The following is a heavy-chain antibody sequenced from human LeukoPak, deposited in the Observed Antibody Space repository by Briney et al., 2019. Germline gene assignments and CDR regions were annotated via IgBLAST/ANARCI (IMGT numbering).Heavy chain of an antibody. J-gene: IGHJ4*02. CDR2: ISSSSSTI. D-gene: IGHD6-13*01. V-gene: IGHV3-48*04. CDR3: ARVNRGQQLAFDY. Sequence: PGGSVRLSCAASGFTFSSYSMNWVRQAPGKGLEGVAYISSSSSTIYYADSVKGRFTIFRDNAKNSLYLQMNSLRAEDTAVYYCARVNRGQQLAFDYWGQGTLVTVSS. CDR1: GFTFSSYS.